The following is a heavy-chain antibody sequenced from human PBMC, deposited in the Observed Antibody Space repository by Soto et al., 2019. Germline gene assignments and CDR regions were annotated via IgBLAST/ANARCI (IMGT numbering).Heavy chain of an antibody. CDR1: GYTFTSYG. CDR3: ARVIAAAADFDY. J-gene: IGHJ4*02. CDR2: ISAYNGNT. Sequence: QVQLVQSGAEVKKPGASVKVSCKASGYTFTSYGISWVRQAPGQGLEWMGWISAYNGNTNYAQKLQGRVTMTPDTSTNTAYMERRNLRSDATAVYYCARVIAAAADFDYWGQGALVTVSS. D-gene: IGHD6-13*01. V-gene: IGHV1-18*01.